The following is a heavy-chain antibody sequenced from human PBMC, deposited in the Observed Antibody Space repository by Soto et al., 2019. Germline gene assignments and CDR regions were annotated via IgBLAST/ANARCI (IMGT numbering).Heavy chain of an antibody. J-gene: IGHJ6*02. CDR1: GFTFSSYA. D-gene: IGHD3-3*02. V-gene: IGHV3-30-3*01. CDR3: ARDPAFVSPGYYYYGMDV. CDR2: ISYDGSNK. Sequence: GGSLRLSCAASGFTFSSYAMHWVRQAPGKGLEWVAVISYDGSNKYYADSVKGRFTISRDNSKNTLYLQMNSLRAEDTAVYYCARDPAFVSPGYYYYGMDVWGQGTTVTVSS.